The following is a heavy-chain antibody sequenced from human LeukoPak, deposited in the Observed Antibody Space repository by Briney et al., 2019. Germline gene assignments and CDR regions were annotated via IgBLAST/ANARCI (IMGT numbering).Heavy chain of an antibody. V-gene: IGHV5-51*01. Sequence: GESLRISCQGSGYSFNNYWIAWVRQMPGKGLEWMGIIYPGDSDTRNSPSFQGQVTISADKSTSTAYLQWSSLKASDTAIYYCARRVVSSSSHSFAYWGQGTLVTVSS. CDR1: GYSFNNYW. CDR3: ARRVVSSSSHSFAY. CDR2: IYPGDSDT. D-gene: IGHD2-2*01. J-gene: IGHJ4*02.